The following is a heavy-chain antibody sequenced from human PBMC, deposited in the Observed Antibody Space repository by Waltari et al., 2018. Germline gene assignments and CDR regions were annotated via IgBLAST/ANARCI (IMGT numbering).Heavy chain of an antibody. Sequence: EVQLVESGGGLVQPGGSLRLSCAASGFTFSSYAMSWVRRAPGKGLEWVSAISGSGGSTYYADSVKGRFTISRDNSKNTLYLQMNSLRAEDTAVYYCARPRAPMTDRPTAYYFDYWGQGTLVTVSS. D-gene: IGHD3-22*01. V-gene: IGHV3-23*04. J-gene: IGHJ4*02. CDR2: ISGSGGST. CDR3: ARPRAPMTDRPTAYYFDY. CDR1: GFTFSSYA.